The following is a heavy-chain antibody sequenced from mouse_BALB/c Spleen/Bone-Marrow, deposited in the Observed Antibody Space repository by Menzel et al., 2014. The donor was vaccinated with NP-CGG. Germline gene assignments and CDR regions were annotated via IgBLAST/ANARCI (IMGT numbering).Heavy chain of an antibody. D-gene: IGHD2-1*01. Sequence: LKHSGAELVKPGASVRLSCKASGYTFTNYYMYWVKQRPGQGLEWIGEINPSNGGTNFNEKFKSKATLTVDKSSNTTYMQLSSLTSEDSAVYYCTRSGNYLFAYWGQGTLVTVSA. CDR2: INPSNGGT. CDR3: TRSGNYLFAY. V-gene: IGHV1S81*02. J-gene: IGHJ3*01. CDR1: GYTFTNYY.